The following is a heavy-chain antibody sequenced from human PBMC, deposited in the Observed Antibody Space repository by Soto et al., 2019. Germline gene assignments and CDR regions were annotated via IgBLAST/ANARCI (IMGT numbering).Heavy chain of an antibody. CDR2: IYHSGST. J-gene: IGHJ3*02. Sequence: QLQLQESGSGLVKPSQTLSLTCAVSGGSISSGGYSWSWIRQPPGKGLEWIGYIYHSGSTYYNPSPQSRVTISVDRSKNQFSLKLSSVTAADTAVYYCARAHGSGWGAFDIWGQGTMVTVSS. D-gene: IGHD3-10*01. CDR3: ARAHGSGWGAFDI. V-gene: IGHV4-30-2*01. CDR1: GGSISSGGYS.